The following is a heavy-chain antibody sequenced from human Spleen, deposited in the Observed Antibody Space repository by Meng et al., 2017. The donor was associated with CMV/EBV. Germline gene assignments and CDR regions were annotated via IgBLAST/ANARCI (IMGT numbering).Heavy chain of an antibody. J-gene: IGHJ4*02. CDR2: IKSKTDGGTT. D-gene: IGHD1-7*01. Sequence: ASGFTFSNAWMSWVRQAPGKGLEWVGRIKSKTDGGTTDYAAPVKGRFTISRDDSKNTLYLQMNSLKTEDTAVYYCAKDLRTGTNYAYWGQGTLVTVSS. V-gene: IGHV3-15*01. CDR3: AKDLRTGTNYAY. CDR1: GFTFSNAW.